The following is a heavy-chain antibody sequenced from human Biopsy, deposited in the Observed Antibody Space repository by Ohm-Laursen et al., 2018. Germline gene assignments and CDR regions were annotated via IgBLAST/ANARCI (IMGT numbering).Heavy chain of an antibody. CDR1: TGTFNSYG. V-gene: IGHV1-69*11. CDR2: IIPILRTT. J-gene: IGHJ4*02. Sequence: SVKVSCKAPTGTFNSYGIIWVRQAPGQGLEWMGRIIPILRTTAYAQTFLGRVTITADSPTSAVDMELTSLTSDDTAVYFCAREAIGYQLPCDDWGQGILVTVSS. D-gene: IGHD2-2*01. CDR3: AREAIGYQLPCDD.